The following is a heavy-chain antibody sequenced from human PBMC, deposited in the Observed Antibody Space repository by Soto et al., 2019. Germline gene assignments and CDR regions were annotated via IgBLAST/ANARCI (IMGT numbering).Heavy chain of an antibody. D-gene: IGHD3-3*01. CDR1: GFTFSDYY. CDR2: ISSSGSTI. J-gene: IGHJ4*02. Sequence: PGGSLRLSCAASGFTFSDYYMSWIRQAPGKGLEWVSYISSSGSTIYYADSVKGRFTISRDNAKNSLYLQMNSLRAEDTAVYYCASQRFLEWLCRVDYWGQGTLVTVSS. V-gene: IGHV3-11*01. CDR3: ASQRFLEWLCRVDY.